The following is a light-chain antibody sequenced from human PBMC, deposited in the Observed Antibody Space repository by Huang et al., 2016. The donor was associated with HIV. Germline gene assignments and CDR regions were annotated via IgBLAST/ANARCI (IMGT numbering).Light chain of an antibody. Sequence: DIQMTQSPPSLSASVGDSVTIACRASHNVNTYLNWYQQTPGLAPRLLIFAASRLLRGVPSRFSGSGSGTEFTLTISSLQLEDFATYYCQQRFSTTLTFGQGTRLDIK. J-gene: IGKJ5*01. V-gene: IGKV1-39*01. CDR2: AAS. CDR1: HNVNTY. CDR3: QQRFSTTLT.